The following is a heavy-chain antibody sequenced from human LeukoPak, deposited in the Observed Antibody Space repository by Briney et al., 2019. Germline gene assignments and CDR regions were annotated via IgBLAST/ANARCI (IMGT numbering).Heavy chain of an antibody. J-gene: IGHJ4*02. CDR2: ISSSSSYI. D-gene: IGHD6-6*01. Sequence: GGSLRLSCAASGFTFSSYSMNWVRQAPGKGLEWVSSISSSSSYIYYADSVKGRFTISRDNSKNTLYLQMNSLRAEDTAVYYCARDVSIAARGVKWGQGTLVTVSS. CDR3: ARDVSIAARGVK. CDR1: GFTFSSYS. V-gene: IGHV3-21*01.